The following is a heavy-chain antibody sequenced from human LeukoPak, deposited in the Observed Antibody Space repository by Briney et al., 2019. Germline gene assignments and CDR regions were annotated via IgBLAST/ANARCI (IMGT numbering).Heavy chain of an antibody. CDR1: GFTFSSYA. CDR2: ISGSGGST. J-gene: IGHJ4*02. Sequence: GGSLRLSCAASGFTFSSYAMSWVRQAPGKGLEWVSAISGSGGSTYYADSVKGRFTISRDNSKNTLYLQMNSLRAEDTAVYYCAKDGPITIFGVVIVSYFDYWGQGTLVTVSS. D-gene: IGHD3-3*01. V-gene: IGHV3-23*01. CDR3: AKDGPITIFGVVIVSYFDY.